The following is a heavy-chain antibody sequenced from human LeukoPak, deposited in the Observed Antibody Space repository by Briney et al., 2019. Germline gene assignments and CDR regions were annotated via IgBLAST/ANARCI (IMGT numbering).Heavy chain of an antibody. CDR1: GSSFTSYW. J-gene: IGHJ4*02. CDR3: ARLELYYYGSGSYPPPDY. Sequence: KGGGSLKISCKGSGSSFTSYWIGWGRQVPGKGLEGMGIIYPGDSDTRYSPSFQGQVTISADKSISTAYLQWSSLKASDTAMYYCARLELYYYGSGSYPPPDYWGQGTLVTVSS. D-gene: IGHD3-10*01. V-gene: IGHV5-51*01. CDR2: IYPGDSDT.